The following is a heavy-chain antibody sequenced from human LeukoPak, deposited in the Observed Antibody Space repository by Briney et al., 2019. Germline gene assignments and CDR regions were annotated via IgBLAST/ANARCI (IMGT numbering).Heavy chain of an antibody. CDR3: ARGNPSSDYFDY. J-gene: IGHJ4*02. Sequence: ASVKVSCKASGYTFTSYDINWVRQATGQGLEWMGWMNPNSGNTGYAQKFQGRVTMTRNTSISAAYMELSSLRSEDTAVYYCARGNPSSDYFDYWGQGTPVTVSS. CDR1: GYTFTSYD. D-gene: IGHD6-19*01. CDR2: MNPNSGNT. V-gene: IGHV1-8*01.